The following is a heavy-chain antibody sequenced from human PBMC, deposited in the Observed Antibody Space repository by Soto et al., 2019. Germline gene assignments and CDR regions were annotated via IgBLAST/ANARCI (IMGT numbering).Heavy chain of an antibody. V-gene: IGHV4-30-4*01. CDR3: ARGEITIFGVDTMADI. CDR2: IYYSGST. D-gene: IGHD3-3*01. Sequence: SETLSLTCTVSGGSISSGDYYWSWIRQPPGKGLEWIGYIYYSGSTYYSPSLKSRVTISVDTSKNQFSLKLSSVTAADTAVYYCARGEITIFGVDTMADIWGQGTMVT. J-gene: IGHJ3*02. CDR1: GGSISSGDYY.